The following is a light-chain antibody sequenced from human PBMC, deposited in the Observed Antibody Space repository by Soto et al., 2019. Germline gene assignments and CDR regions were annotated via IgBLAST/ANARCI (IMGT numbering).Light chain of an antibody. CDR3: QQYNSYA. Sequence: IPISQSTATLSGSVGDRVTITCRASKTISSWLAWYQQKPGTAPKVMIYHAYNLQSGVPSRFSGSGSGTEFTLTISSLQPDDFATYYCQQYNSYAFGQATKVDI. V-gene: IGKV1-5*01. CDR1: KTISSW. J-gene: IGKJ1*01. CDR2: HAY.